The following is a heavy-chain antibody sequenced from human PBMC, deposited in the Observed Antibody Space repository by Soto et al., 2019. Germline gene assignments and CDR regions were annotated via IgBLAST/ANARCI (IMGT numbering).Heavy chain of an antibody. CDR3: TVKGPDSSGYYYSFDY. Sequence: GASVKVSCKASGYTFTSYGVSWVRQAPGQGLEWMGWISAYNGNTNYAQKLQGRVTMTTDTSTSTAYMELRSLRSDDTAVYYCTVKGPDSSGYYYSFDYWGQGTLVTV. J-gene: IGHJ4*02. V-gene: IGHV1-18*01. D-gene: IGHD3-22*01. CDR2: ISAYNGNT. CDR1: GYTFTSYG.